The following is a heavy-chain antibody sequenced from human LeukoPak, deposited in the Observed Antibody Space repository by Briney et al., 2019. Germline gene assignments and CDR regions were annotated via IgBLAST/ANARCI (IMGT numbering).Heavy chain of an antibody. CDR1: GYTFTSYA. Sequence: GASVKVSCKASGYTFTSYAMHWVRQAPGQRLEWMGWINAGNGNTKYSQKFQGRVTITRDTSASTAYMELSSLRSEDTAVYYCARDGYKRPYNWFDPRGPGNPGHRLL. J-gene: IGHJ5*02. CDR2: INAGNGNT. V-gene: IGHV1-3*01. D-gene: IGHD5-24*01. CDR3: ARDGYKRPYNWFDP.